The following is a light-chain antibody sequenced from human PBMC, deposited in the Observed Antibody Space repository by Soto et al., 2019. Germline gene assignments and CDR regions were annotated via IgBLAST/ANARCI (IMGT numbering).Light chain of an antibody. V-gene: IGLV1-40*01. Sequence: QSALTQPPSVSGAPGQRVTISCTGSSSNIGAGYDVHWYHQLPGTAPKLLIYVNNNRPSGVPDRISGSKSGTSASLAITGLQAEDEADYYCQSYDSRLSSWVFGGGTKLTVL. CDR1: SSNIGAGYD. CDR2: VNN. J-gene: IGLJ3*02. CDR3: QSYDSRLSSWV.